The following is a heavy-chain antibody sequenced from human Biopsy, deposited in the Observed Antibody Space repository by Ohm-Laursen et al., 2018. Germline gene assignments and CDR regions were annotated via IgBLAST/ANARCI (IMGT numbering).Heavy chain of an antibody. CDR1: GGSISSYH. J-gene: IGHJ2*01. Sequence: SETLPLTCTVSGGSISSYHWSWIRQPPGKGLEWIGYIYYTGSTNYNPSLKSRVTISVDTSMNHLSLRLTSVTAADTAVYYCARHAPSYSGSYWRYFDLWGRGTLVTVSS. CDR2: IYYTGST. V-gene: IGHV4-59*08. D-gene: IGHD1-26*01. CDR3: ARHAPSYSGSYWRYFDL.